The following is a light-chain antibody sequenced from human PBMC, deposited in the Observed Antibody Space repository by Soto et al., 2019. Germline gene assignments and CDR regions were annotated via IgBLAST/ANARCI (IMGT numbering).Light chain of an antibody. J-gene: IGKJ2*01. CDR1: QSVSSSY. CDR3: QQYGSSPYN. CDR2: GAS. Sequence: EIVLTQSPGTLSLSPGERATLACRASQSVSSSYLAWYQQKPGQAPRLLIYGASSRATGIPDRFSGSGSGTDFTLTISRLEPEDFAVYYWQQYGSSPYNFGQGTKLEIK. V-gene: IGKV3-20*01.